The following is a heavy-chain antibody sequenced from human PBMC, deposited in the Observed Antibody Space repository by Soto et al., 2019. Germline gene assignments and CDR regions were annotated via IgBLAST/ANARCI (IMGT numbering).Heavy chain of an antibody. Sequence: VESLTISCMVSRYSFTNFWIVWVLQMPGKGLEWMGIIYPGDFTIKYSPSFQGQVTISADRSINTAYLQWSSLKPSDTAIYYCARRHYEGQGFDYWGQGTVVTGSS. V-gene: IGHV5-51*01. CDR3: ARRHYEGQGFDY. D-gene: IGHD4-17*01. CDR1: RYSFTNFW. J-gene: IGHJ4*02. CDR2: IYPGDFTI.